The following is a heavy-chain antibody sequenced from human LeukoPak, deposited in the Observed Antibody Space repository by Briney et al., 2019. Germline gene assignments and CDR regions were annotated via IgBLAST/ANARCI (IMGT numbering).Heavy chain of an antibody. CDR3: ARRGAYYYDSSGYEY. J-gene: IGHJ4*02. D-gene: IGHD3-22*01. CDR1: GYTFTSYG. Sequence: ASVKVSCKASGYTFTSYGISWVRQAPGQGLEWMGWISAYNGNTNYAQKFQGRVTMTRDTSISTAYMELSRLRSDDTAVYYCARRGAYYYDSSGYEYWGQGTLVTVSS. V-gene: IGHV1-18*01. CDR2: ISAYNGNT.